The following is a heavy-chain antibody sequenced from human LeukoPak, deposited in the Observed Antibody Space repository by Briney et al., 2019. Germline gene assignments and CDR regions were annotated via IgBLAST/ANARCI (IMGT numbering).Heavy chain of an antibody. CDR3: ASSHTYSIPYYFDY. D-gene: IGHD4-11*01. CDR1: GGSISSGSYY. CDR2: IYHSGST. Sequence: SQTLSLTCTVSGGSISSGSYYWSWIRQPPGKGLEWIGYIYHSGSTYYNPSLKSRVTISVDRSKNQFSLKLSSVTAADTAVYYCASSHTYSIPYYFDYWGQGTLVTVSS. V-gene: IGHV4-30-2*01. J-gene: IGHJ4*02.